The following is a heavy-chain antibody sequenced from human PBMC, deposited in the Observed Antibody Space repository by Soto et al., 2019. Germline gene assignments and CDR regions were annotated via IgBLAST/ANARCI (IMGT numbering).Heavy chain of an antibody. J-gene: IGHJ3*02. D-gene: IGHD3-9*01. CDR3: ARAVPPYYDILTGYFRSDAFDI. CDR2: IYYSGST. Sequence: QVQLQESGPGLVKPSETLSLTCTVSGGSVSSGSYYWSWIRQPPGKGLEWIGYIYYSGSTNYNPSLMSRVTISVDTSKNQFSLKLSSVTAADTAVYYCARAVPPYYDILTGYFRSDAFDIWGQGTMVTVSS. V-gene: IGHV4-61*01. CDR1: GGSVSSGSYY.